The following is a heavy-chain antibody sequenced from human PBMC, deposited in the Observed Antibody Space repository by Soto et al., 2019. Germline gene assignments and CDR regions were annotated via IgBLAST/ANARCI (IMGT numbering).Heavy chain of an antibody. V-gene: IGHV4-59*01. CDR2: IYYSRVP. CDR3: AGVAADIASWLDP. J-gene: IGHJ5*02. Sequence: QGQLQESGPGLVKPSETLSLTCTVSGDSISTYNWGWIRQPPGKGLGWIGCIYYSRVPNYNPSLQGRAPISVDTPKTQLALKLNSVTVAYTAVYCCAGVAADIASWLDPWGQGTLVTVSS. D-gene: IGHD5-12*01. CDR1: GDSISTYN.